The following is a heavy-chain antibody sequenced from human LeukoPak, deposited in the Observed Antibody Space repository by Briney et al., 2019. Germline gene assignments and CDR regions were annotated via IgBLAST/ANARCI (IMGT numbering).Heavy chain of an antibody. V-gene: IGHV3-74*01. Sequence: GGSLRLSCTASGFTFSNYWMHWVRQAPGKGLVWVSRITKDGSGATYADSVKGRFTISRDNAKNTVYLQMNSLRAEDTAVYYCARDIATTPVYWGQGTLVTVPS. J-gene: IGHJ4*02. CDR1: GFTFSNYW. CDR2: ITKDGSGA. CDR3: ARDIATTPVY. D-gene: IGHD5-12*01.